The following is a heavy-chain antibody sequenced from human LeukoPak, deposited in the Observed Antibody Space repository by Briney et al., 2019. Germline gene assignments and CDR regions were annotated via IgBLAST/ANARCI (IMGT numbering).Heavy chain of an antibody. V-gene: IGHV4-39*07. J-gene: IGHJ5*02. CDR3: ARVRKYYSLHGWFDP. D-gene: IGHD3-10*01. CDR1: GGSISSSSYY. Sequence: PSETLSLTCTVSGGSISSSSYYWGWIRQPPGKGLEWIGEINHSGSTNYNPSLKSRVTISVDTSKNQFSLKLSSVTAADTAVYYCARVRKYYSLHGWFDPWGQGTLVTVSS. CDR2: INHSGST.